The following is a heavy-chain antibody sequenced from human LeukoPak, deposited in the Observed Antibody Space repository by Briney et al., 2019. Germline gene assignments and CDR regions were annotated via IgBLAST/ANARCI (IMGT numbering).Heavy chain of an antibody. J-gene: IGHJ4*02. CDR2: IYTSGIT. CDR3: AREDAGGTYSFDY. Sequence: PGGSLRLSWAVSGFTVRSNFMSWVRQAPGKGPEWVSVIYTSGITYYADSVRGRFTISRDNSKDTLYLQMDSLTAEDTAVYYCAREDAGGTYSFDYWGQGTLVTVSS. D-gene: IGHD1-26*01. V-gene: IGHV3-66*01. CDR1: GFTVRSNF.